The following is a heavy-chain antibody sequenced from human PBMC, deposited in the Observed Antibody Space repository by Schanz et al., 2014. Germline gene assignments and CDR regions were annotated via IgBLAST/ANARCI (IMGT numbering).Heavy chain of an antibody. J-gene: IGHJ4*02. CDR1: GVTFSSYA. V-gene: IGHV3-23*01. CDR3: AKRNHDMQSLPLDY. Sequence: EVQLLESGGGFVQPGGSLRLSCVASGVTFSSYAMSWVRQASGKGLEWVSAISGSGASTYYADSVKGRFTISRDNSKNTLYLQMNSLRAEDTAVYYCAKRNHDMQSLPLDYWGQGTLVTVSS. CDR2: ISGSGAST. D-gene: IGHD3-9*01.